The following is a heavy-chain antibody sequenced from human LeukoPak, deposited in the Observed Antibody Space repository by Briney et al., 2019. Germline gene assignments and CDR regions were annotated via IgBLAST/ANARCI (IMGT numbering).Heavy chain of an antibody. CDR3: ARALRGGYCSGGSCYWYYYYMDV. V-gene: IGHV4-34*01. J-gene: IGHJ6*03. Sequence: PSETLSLTCAVYGGSFSGYYWTWIRQSPEKGLEWIGEVNHSGSTNYNPSLKSRVTISVDTSKNQFSLKLSSVTAADTAVYYCARALRGGYCSGGSCYWYYYYMDVWGKGTTVTVSS. CDR1: GGSFSGYY. D-gene: IGHD2-15*01. CDR2: VNHSGST.